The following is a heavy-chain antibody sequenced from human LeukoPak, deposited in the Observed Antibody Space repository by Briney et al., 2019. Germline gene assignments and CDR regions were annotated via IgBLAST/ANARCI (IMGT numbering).Heavy chain of an antibody. CDR3: ARDRGGGDAFDI. CDR2: ISAYNGNT. J-gene: IGHJ3*02. CDR1: GYTFSSYA. Sequence: ASVKVSCKASGYTFSSYAISWVRQAPGQGLEWMGWISAYNGNTNYAQKLQGRVTMTTDTSTSTAYMELRSLRSDDTAVYYCARDRGGGDAFDIWGQGTMVTVSS. V-gene: IGHV1-18*01.